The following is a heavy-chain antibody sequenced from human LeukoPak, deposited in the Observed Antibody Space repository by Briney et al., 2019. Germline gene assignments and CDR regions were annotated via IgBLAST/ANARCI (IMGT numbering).Heavy chain of an antibody. Sequence: SETLSLTCTVSGYSISSGYYWGWIRQPPGKGLEWIGSIYHSGSTNYNPSLKSRVTISVDTSKNQFSLKLSSVTAADTAVYYCARYSASLSNWFDPWGQGTLVTVSS. J-gene: IGHJ5*02. CDR3: ARYSASLSNWFDP. CDR1: GYSISSGYY. V-gene: IGHV4-38-2*02. CDR2: IYHSGST. D-gene: IGHD4-11*01.